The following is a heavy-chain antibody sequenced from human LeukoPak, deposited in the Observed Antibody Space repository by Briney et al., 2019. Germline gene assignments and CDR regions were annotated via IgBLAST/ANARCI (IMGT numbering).Heavy chain of an antibody. J-gene: IGHJ4*02. CDR2: ISAYNGNT. CDR3: ARLTYYDFWSGWYYFDY. Sequence: GASVKVSCKASGYTFTSYGICWVRPAPGQGLEWMGWISAYNGNTNYAQKLQGRVTMTTDTSTSTAYMELRSLRSDDTAVYYCARLTYYDFWSGWYYFDYWGQGTLVTVSS. V-gene: IGHV1-18*01. CDR1: GYTFTSYG. D-gene: IGHD3-3*01.